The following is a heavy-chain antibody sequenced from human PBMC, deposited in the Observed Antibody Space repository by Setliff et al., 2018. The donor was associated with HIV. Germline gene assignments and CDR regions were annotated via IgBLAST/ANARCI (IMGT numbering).Heavy chain of an antibody. J-gene: IGHJ6*03. CDR3: ARERKRGGHYYYYMDV. D-gene: IGHD3-16*01. Sequence: KPSETLSLTCAVYGGSLSGYYWRWIRQPPGKGLEWMGETNHGGDTNYNPTLKSRVTISIDTSKNQFSLRLNSVTAADTTVYYCARERKRGGHYYYYMDVWGIGTTVTVSS. CDR1: GGSLSGYY. V-gene: IGHV4-34*01. CDR2: TNHGGDT.